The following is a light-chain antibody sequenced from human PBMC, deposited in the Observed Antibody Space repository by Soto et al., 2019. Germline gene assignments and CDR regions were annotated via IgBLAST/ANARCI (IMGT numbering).Light chain of an antibody. CDR2: DAS. V-gene: IGKV3-11*01. J-gene: IGKJ4*01. Sequence: EIVLTQSPATLSLSPGERATLSCRASQSVSSYLAWYQQKPGQAPRLLIYDASSRATGIPARFSGSGSGTDFTLTISSLEPEDLAVYYCQQRSNWLTFGGGTKVELK. CDR3: QQRSNWLT. CDR1: QSVSSY.